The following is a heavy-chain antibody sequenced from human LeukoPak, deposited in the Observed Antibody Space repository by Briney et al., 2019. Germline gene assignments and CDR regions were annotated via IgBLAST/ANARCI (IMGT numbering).Heavy chain of an antibody. CDR1: GFTVSSNY. D-gene: IGHD3-3*01. Sequence: GGSLRLSCAASGFTVSSNYMSWVRQAPGKGLEWVSVIYSGGSTYYADSMKGRFTISRDNSKNTLYLQMNSLRAEDMAVYYCARDGGFGVVIMPFDYWGQGTLVTVSS. J-gene: IGHJ4*02. CDR2: IYSGGST. CDR3: ARDGGFGVVIMPFDY. V-gene: IGHV3-66*02.